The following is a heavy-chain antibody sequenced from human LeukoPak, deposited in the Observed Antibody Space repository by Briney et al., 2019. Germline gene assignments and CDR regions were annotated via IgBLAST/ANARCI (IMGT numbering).Heavy chain of an antibody. V-gene: IGHV3-23*01. CDR1: GFTFSSYA. J-gene: IGHJ4*02. Sequence: GGSLRLSCTASGFTFSSYAMSWVRQAPGKGLEWVSIISGIGDNTYLADSVQGRFTISRENAKNSLYLQMNSLRAEDTAIYYCARVARDYYLWSDPIETFYFDSWGQGTLVTVSS. CDR2: ISGIGDNT. D-gene: IGHD3-3*01. CDR3: ARVARDYYLWSDPIETFYFDS.